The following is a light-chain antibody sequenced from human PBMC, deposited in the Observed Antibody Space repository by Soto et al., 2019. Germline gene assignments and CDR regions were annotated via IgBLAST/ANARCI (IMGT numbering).Light chain of an antibody. CDR3: SSYAGSNKV. CDR2: EVS. CDR1: SSDVGGYNC. Sequence: QSALTQPPSASGSPGQSVTISCTGTSSDVGGYNCVSWYQQHPGKAPKLMIYEVSKRPSGVPDRFSGSKSGNTASLTVSGLQAEDEADYYCSSYAGSNKVFGGGTKLTVL. J-gene: IGLJ2*01. V-gene: IGLV2-8*01.